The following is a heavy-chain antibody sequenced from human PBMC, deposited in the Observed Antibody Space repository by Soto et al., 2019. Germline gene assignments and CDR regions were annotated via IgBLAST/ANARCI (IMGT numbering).Heavy chain of an antibody. CDR2: IGYDGSNQ. J-gene: IGHJ6*02. D-gene: IGHD3-10*01. CDR1: GFTFSSYG. V-gene: IGHV3-33*01. Sequence: QVQLVESGGGVVQPGRSLRLSCAASGFTFSSYGMHWVRQAPGKGLEWVAVIGYDGSNQYYADSVKGRLTISRDNTKNPLYLQMSGLIAEATAVYYCSRATARAMVRSYYGIDVCGQGTTVTVSS. CDR3: SRATARAMVRSYYGIDV.